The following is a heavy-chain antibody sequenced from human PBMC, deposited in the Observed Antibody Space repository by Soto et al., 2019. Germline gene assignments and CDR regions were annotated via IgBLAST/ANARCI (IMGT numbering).Heavy chain of an antibody. CDR3: ATMGTPVTGLYYSDY. V-gene: IGHV4-30-4*01. CDR2: ISYSGTT. D-gene: IGHD4-17*01. J-gene: IGHJ4*02. Sequence: SETLSLTCTVSGGSISSGNYYWSWIRQPPGKGLEWIGFISYSGTTHYSASLRSRVSISVDTSKNQFSLDLSSVTAADTAVYYCATMGTPVTGLYYSDYWGQGTLVTVS. CDR1: GGSISSGNYY.